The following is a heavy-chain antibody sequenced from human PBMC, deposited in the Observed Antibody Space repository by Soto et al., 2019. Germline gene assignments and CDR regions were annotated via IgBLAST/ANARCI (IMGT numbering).Heavy chain of an antibody. CDR2: ISDNADRI. Sequence: GGSLRLSCAASGFSFSSNSMAWVRQAPGKGLEWVSSISDNADRIFYADSVRGRFTISRDNSKSTLYLQMNSLRAEDTALYYCAKGRSYYYYYGVDVWGQGTTVTVSS. J-gene: IGHJ6*02. V-gene: IGHV3-23*01. CDR3: AKGRSYYYYYGVDV. CDR1: GFSFSSNS.